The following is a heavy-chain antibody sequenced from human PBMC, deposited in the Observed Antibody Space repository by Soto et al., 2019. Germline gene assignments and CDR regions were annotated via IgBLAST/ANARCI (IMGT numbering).Heavy chain of an antibody. Sequence: QVQLQESGPGLVKPSETLSLTCTVSGGSVSSGSYYWSWIRQPPGKGLEWIGYIYYSGSTNHNPSLKSRVTISVDTSKNQFSLKLSSVTAADTAVYYCARVEQLVSYYYYGMDVWGQGTTVTVSS. J-gene: IGHJ6*02. CDR2: IYYSGST. V-gene: IGHV4-61*01. CDR3: ARVEQLVSYYYYGMDV. CDR1: GGSVSSGSYY. D-gene: IGHD6-6*01.